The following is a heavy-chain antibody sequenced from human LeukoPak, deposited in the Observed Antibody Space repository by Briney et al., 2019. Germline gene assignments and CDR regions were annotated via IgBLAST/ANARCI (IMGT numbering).Heavy chain of an antibody. Sequence: PGGSLRHSCEASGITFGNFALTWVRQAPGQGLEWVSTIIGGGTSKFYADSVKGRFTVSRDNSKSSLFLHLTNLRAEDTAIYYCATHPGPYGGNPFNSWGQGALVTVAS. J-gene: IGHJ4*02. CDR3: ATHPGPYGGNPFNS. CDR1: GITFGNFA. D-gene: IGHD4-23*01. V-gene: IGHV3-23*01. CDR2: IIGGGTSK.